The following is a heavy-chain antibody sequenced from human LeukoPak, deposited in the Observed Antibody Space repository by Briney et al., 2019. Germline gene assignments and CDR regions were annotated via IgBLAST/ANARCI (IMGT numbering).Heavy chain of an antibody. J-gene: IGHJ4*02. V-gene: IGHV3-9*01. CDR1: GFTFGDYA. CDR2: INWDDGGI. Sequence: PGGSLRLSCVASGFTFGDYAMHWVRQAPGKGLEWLSGINWDDGGIVYAQSVRGRFTISRDNAKNSLYLQMNSLRPEDTALYYCARDDHNVLTDNFDYWAPGTLVTVSS. CDR3: ARDDHNVLTDNFDY. D-gene: IGHD3-9*01.